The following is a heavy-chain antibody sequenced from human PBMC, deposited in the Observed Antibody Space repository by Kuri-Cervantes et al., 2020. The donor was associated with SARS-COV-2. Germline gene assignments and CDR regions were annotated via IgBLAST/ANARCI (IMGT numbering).Heavy chain of an antibody. CDR3: ARDLSHSSSWYMGYYYYGMDV. D-gene: IGHD6-13*01. J-gene: IGHJ6*02. V-gene: IGHV3-64*01. CDR1: GFTFSSYA. Sequence: GGSLRLSCAASGFTFSSYAMHWVRQAPGKGLEYVSAISSNGGSTYYANSVKGRFTISRDNSKNTLYLQMNSLRAEDTAVYYCARDLSHSSSWYMGYYYYGMDVWGQGTTVTVSS. CDR2: ISSNGGST.